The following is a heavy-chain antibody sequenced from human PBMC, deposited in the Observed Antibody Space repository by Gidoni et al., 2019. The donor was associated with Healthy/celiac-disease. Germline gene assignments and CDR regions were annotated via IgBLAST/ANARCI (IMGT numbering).Heavy chain of an antibody. Sequence: QLQLQESGPGLVKPSETLSLPCTASGAPISSRSYYWGWIRQPRGKGLEGIGCIYLSGSTYYNPSLKSRVTISVDTSKNQFYLKLSSVTAADTAVYYCARLPYCSGGSCYTPYFDYWGQGTLVTVSS. V-gene: IGHV4-39*01. J-gene: IGHJ4*02. CDR2: IYLSGST. CDR1: GAPISSRSYY. D-gene: IGHD2-15*01. CDR3: ARLPYCSGGSCYTPYFDY.